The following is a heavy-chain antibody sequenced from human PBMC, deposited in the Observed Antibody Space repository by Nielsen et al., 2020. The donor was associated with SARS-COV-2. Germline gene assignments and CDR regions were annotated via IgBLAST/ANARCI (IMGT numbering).Heavy chain of an antibody. Sequence: GGSLRLSCAASGFTFSDYYMSWIRQAPGKGLEWVSAISGSGGSTYYADSVKGRFTISRDNSKNTLYLQMNSLRAEDTAVYYCAKGPIKVGALDFRGQGTLVTVSS. CDR2: ISGSGGST. CDR3: AKGPIKVGALDF. D-gene: IGHD1-26*01. V-gene: IGHV3-23*01. CDR1: GFTFSDYY. J-gene: IGHJ4*02.